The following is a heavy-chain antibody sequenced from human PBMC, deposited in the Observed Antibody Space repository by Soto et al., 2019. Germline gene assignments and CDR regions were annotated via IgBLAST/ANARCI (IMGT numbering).Heavy chain of an antibody. D-gene: IGHD6-19*01. V-gene: IGHV3-64*01. CDR1: GFTFSNYA. CDR3: ARREQSDYYYMDV. J-gene: IGHJ6*03. Sequence: EVQLVESGGGLVQPGGSLRLSCAASGFTFSNYAMDWVRQAPGKGLDYVSGISSNGVGTYYANSVKDRFTISRDNSKNTLYLQMGSLRAEDMAVYYCARREQSDYYYMDVWGKGTSVTVSS. CDR2: ISSNGVGT.